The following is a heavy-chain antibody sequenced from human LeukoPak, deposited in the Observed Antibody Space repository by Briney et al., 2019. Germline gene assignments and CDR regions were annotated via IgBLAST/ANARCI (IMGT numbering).Heavy chain of an antibody. CDR2: INDGDDGP. D-gene: IGHD3-10*01. J-gene: IGHJ4*02. CDR3: TRSLNYFTSGTSRRDFDS. Sequence: GGSLRLSCTASGFTFSHYAMSWVRQTPGKGREWGSAINDGDDGPYYADSVKGRFTISRDNSKNTLFLQMNNLRAEDTALYYCTRSLNYFTSGTSRRDFDSWGQGTLVTVSS. CDR1: GFTFSHYA. V-gene: IGHV3-23*01.